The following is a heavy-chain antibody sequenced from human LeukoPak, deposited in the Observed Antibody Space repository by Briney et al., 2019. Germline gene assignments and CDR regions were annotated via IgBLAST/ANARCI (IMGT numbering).Heavy chain of an antibody. J-gene: IGHJ6*02. CDR2: MYYNGST. V-gene: IGHV4-59*01. CDR1: GGSISSYY. CDR3: ARDNWYCSSTSCYDPIYYSMDV. D-gene: IGHD2-2*01. Sequence: SETLSLTCTVSGGSISSYYWSWIRQPPGKGLEWIGYMYYNGSTNNNSSLKSPLPISVDPSKTQFSLKLSSVTAAAAAVYYCARDNWYCSSTSCYDPIYYSMDVWGQGTTVTVS.